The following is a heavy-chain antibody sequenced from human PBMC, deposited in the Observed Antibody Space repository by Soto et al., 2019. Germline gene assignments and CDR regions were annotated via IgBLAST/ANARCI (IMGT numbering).Heavy chain of an antibody. V-gene: IGHV4-34*01. CDR3: ARGGEFWLVRLAQGFRRLYGMDV. CDR1: GGSFSGYY. J-gene: IGHJ6*02. D-gene: IGHD6-19*01. Sequence: VTLSLTCAVYGGSFSGYYWSWIRQPPGKGLEWIGEINHSGSTNYNPSLKSRVTISVDTSKNQFSLKLSSVTAADTAVYYCARGGEFWLVRLAQGFRRLYGMDVWGQGTTVTVSS. CDR2: INHSGST.